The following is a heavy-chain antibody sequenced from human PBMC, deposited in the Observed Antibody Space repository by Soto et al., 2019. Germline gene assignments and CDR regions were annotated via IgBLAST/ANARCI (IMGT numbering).Heavy chain of an antibody. D-gene: IGHD3-16*02. CDR1: GFTFSSYA. CDR3: ARGSSVNVDY. V-gene: IGHV3-30-3*01. J-gene: IGHJ4*02. Sequence: PGGSLRLSCAASGFTFSSYAMHWVRQAPGKGLEWVAVISYDGSNKYYADSVKGRFTISRDNSKNTLYLQMNSLRAEDTAVYYCARGSSVNVDYQGQGTLVTVSS. CDR2: ISYDGSNK.